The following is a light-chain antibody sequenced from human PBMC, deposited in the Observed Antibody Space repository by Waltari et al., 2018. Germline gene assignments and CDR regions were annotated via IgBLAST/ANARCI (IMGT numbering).Light chain of an antibody. CDR3: GTWDSSLSAVV. CDR2: YKN. J-gene: IGLJ2*01. CDR1: SSNLGNNY. V-gene: IGLV1-51*01. Sequence: QSVLTQPPSVSAAPGQKVTISCSGRSSNLGNNYVSWYQQLPGTAPKLLIYYKNRQPSGMPVRVPGSKSGTSTTLGITGLQTGDEADYYCGTWDSSLSAVVFGGGTRLTVL.